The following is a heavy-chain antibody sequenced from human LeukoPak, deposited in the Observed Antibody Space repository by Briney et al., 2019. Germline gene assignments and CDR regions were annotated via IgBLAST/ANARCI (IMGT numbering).Heavy chain of an antibody. CDR1: GFLFSNYG. V-gene: IGHV3-30*02. CDR3: ATEGHDGSGLYHVFPEY. CDR2: IRDDGSKQ. J-gene: IGHJ4*02. Sequence: GGSLRLSCVASGFLFSNYGMLWVRQTPGKGVEWVAFIRDDGSKQYYLDSVKGRFTISRDDSKNTLYLKMIRLRPYDTGLYYCATEGHDGSGLYHVFPEYWGPGTLVTVSS. D-gene: IGHD3-22*01.